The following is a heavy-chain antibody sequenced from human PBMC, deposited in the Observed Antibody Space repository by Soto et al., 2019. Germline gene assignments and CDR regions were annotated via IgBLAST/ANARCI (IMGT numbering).Heavy chain of an antibody. CDR1: ASTFTGYT. CDR3: ARGTVTSGPGVGP. D-gene: IGHD3-10*01. CDR2: ISTFNGHT. J-gene: IGHJ5*02. Sequence: PLVQSGTEVKEPGASVKVSCKASASTFTGYTINWVRQAPGHGLEWMGWISTFNGHTKYARNFGGRGPMTNNTSPTTAQIETTGLTFGDPAIYFCARGTVTSGPGVGPWGQGTLVSVSS. V-gene: IGHV1-18*04.